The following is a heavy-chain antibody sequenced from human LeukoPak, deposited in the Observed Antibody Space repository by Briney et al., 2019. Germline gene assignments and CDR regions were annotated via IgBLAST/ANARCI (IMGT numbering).Heavy chain of an antibody. D-gene: IGHD1-26*01. CDR1: GSSFTSYC. V-gene: IGHV5-51*01. CDR2: IYPGDSDT. CDR3: AKIGGTYYSPTIDY. J-gene: IGHJ4*02. Sequence: AESLQISCQGSGSSFTSYCIGWGRQLPGKGLEWMGIIYPGDSDTRYSPSFQGQVTISADKSISTAYLQWSSLKASDTAMYYCAKIGGTYYSPTIDYWGQGTLVTVSS.